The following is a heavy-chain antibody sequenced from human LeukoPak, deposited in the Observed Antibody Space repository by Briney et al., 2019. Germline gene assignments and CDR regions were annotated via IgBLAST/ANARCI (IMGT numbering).Heavy chain of an antibody. CDR1: GGSFSGYY. Sequence: SETLSLTCAVYGGSFSGYYWSWIRRPPGKGLEWIGEINHSGSTNYNPSLKSRVTISVDMSKNQFSLKLSSVTAADTAVYYCAREVTGTTRPFDYWGQGTLVTVSS. V-gene: IGHV4-34*01. J-gene: IGHJ4*02. CDR3: AREVTGTTRPFDY. CDR2: INHSGST. D-gene: IGHD1-7*01.